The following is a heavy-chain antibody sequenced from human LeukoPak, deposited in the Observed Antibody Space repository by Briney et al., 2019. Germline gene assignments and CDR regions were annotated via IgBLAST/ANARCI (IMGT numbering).Heavy chain of an antibody. CDR3: ARGTGYSSSWPPH. Sequence: SETLSLTCAVYDGSFSGSYWSWIRQPPGKGLEWIGEINHSGNTNYKSSLKSRVTISVDTSKNQFSLKLSSVTAADTAVYYCARGTGYSSSWPPHWGQGTLVTVSS. CDR1: DGSFSGSY. J-gene: IGHJ4*02. CDR2: INHSGNT. V-gene: IGHV4-34*01. D-gene: IGHD6-13*01.